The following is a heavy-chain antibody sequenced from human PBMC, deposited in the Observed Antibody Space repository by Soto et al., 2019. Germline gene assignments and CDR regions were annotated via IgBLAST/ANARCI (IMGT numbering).Heavy chain of an antibody. Sequence: QVTLKESGPVLVKPTETLTLTCTVSGFSLSNARMGVSWIRQPPGKALEWLAHIFSNDEKSYSTSLKSRLTISKDTSKSQVVLTMTNVDPVDTATYYCARIGPSLYDSSGFDYWGQGTLVTVSS. D-gene: IGHD3-22*01. CDR1: GFSLSNARMG. V-gene: IGHV2-26*01. CDR2: IFSNDEK. CDR3: ARIGPSLYDSSGFDY. J-gene: IGHJ4*02.